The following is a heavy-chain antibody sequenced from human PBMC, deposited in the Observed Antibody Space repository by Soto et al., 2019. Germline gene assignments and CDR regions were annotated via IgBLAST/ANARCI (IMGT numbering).Heavy chain of an antibody. D-gene: IGHD3-3*01. CDR2: IGGKANSYAT. Sequence: EMQLVESGGGLVRPGGSLKLSCAASGFTFSAFNVHWVRQASGKGLEWIGHIGGKANSYATTFAASVKGRFTISRDDSKQTAYLRMNSLKTEDTAVYYCYRQGPVFGPVTDFLWYFDVWGRGTPVTVSS. CDR3: YRQGPVFGPVTDFLWYFDV. CDR1: GFTFSAFN. J-gene: IGHJ2*01. V-gene: IGHV3-73*02.